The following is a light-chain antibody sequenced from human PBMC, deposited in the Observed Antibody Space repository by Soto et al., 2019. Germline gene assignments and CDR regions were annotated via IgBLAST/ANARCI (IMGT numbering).Light chain of an antibody. CDR1: SSDVGAYKY. J-gene: IGLJ3*02. CDR2: EVT. CDR3: TPYLGNDIWV. V-gene: IGLV2-8*01. Sequence: QSALTQPPSASWSPGQSVTISCTGTSSDVGAYKYVSRYQQYPGKAPKLMIYEVTKRPSGVPDRFSGSMSGNTASLTVSGLQAEDEADYFCTPYLGNDIWVFGGGTKVTVL.